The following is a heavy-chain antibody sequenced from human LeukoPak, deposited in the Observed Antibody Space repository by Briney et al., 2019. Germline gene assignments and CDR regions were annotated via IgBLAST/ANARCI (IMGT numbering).Heavy chain of an antibody. CDR2: IKQDGSEK. CDR1: GFTFSSYA. V-gene: IGHV3-7*01. Sequence: PGGSLRLSCAASGFTFSSYAMSWVRQAPGKGLEWVANIKQDGSEKYYVDSVKGRFTISRDNAKNSLYLQVNSLRAEDTAVYYCARDQGSGINYYYYYMDVWGKGTTATVSS. CDR3: ARDQGSGINYYYYYMDV. D-gene: IGHD3-10*01. J-gene: IGHJ6*03.